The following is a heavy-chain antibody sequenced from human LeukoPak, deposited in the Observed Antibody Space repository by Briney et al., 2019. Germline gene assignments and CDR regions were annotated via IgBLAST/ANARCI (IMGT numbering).Heavy chain of an antibody. D-gene: IGHD6-13*01. Sequence: GGSLRLSCAASGFTFSNYDMNWVRQAPGKGLEWVSYISRSGSTIYYADSVKGRFTISRDNAKNSLYLQMNSLRAEDTAVYYCARDGGLSSSWYRPYAFDIWGQGTMVTVSS. CDR1: GFTFSNYD. CDR2: ISRSGSTI. CDR3: ARDGGLSSSWYRPYAFDI. J-gene: IGHJ3*02. V-gene: IGHV3-48*03.